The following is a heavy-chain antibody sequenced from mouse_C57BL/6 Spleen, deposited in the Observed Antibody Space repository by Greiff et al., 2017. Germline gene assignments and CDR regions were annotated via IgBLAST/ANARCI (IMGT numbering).Heavy chain of an antibody. V-gene: IGHV5-17*01. CDR2: ISSGSSTI. CDR1: GFTFSDYG. Sequence: EVQRVESGGGLVKPGGSLKLSCAASGFTFSDYGMHWVRQAPEKGLEWVAYISSGSSTIYYAATLKGRFTISRDNAKNTLFLQMTSLRSEDTAMYYCARPDGTVYFDYWGQGTTLTVSS. CDR3: ARPDGTVYFDY. J-gene: IGHJ2*01. D-gene: IGHD4-1*01.